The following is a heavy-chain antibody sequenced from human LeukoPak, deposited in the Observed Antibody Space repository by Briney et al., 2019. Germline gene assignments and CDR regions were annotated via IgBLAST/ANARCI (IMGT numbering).Heavy chain of an antibody. CDR3: ARDTPLLLRTRAFDI. CDR1: GYSISSGYY. D-gene: IGHD3-22*01. Sequence: PSETLSLTCTVSGYSISSGYYWGWVRQPPGKGLEWIGSIYYSGSTYYNPSLKSRVTISVDTSKNQFSLKLSSVTAADTAVYYCARDTPLLLRTRAFDIWGQGTMVTVSS. CDR2: IYYSGST. V-gene: IGHV4-38-2*02. J-gene: IGHJ3*02.